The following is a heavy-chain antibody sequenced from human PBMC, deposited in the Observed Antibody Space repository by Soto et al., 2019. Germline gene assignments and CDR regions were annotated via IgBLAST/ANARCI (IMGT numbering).Heavy chain of an antibody. J-gene: IGHJ4*02. CDR2: IYYSGST. CDR3: ARYGDYVDY. D-gene: IGHD4-17*01. CDR1: GGSISSYY. V-gene: IGHV4-59*01. Sequence: PSETLSLPCTVSGGSISSYYWTGIRQQPGKGLEWIVYIYYSGSTNYNPSLKSRVTISVDTSKNQFSLKLSSVTAPDTAVYYCARYGDYVDYWGQGSLVTVGS.